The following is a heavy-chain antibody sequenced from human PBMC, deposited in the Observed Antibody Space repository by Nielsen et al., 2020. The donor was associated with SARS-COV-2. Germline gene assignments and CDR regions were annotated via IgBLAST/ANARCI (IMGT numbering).Heavy chain of an antibody. J-gene: IGHJ6*02. CDR1: GFTFSSYW. V-gene: IGHV3-7*01. Sequence: GESLKISCAASGFTFSSYWMSWVRQAPGKGLEWVANIKQGGSEKYYVDSVKGRFTISRDNSKNTLYLQMNSLRAEDTAVYYCAKDRRYFDWDGMDVWGQGTTVTVSS. CDR2: IKQGGSEK. D-gene: IGHD3-9*01. CDR3: AKDRRYFDWDGMDV.